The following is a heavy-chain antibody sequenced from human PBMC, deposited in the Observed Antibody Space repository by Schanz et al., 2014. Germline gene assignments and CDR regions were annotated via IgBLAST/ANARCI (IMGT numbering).Heavy chain of an antibody. CDR1: GFSFSNSW. Sequence: EVQLVESGGGVVQPGRSLRLSCAASGFSFSNSWMSWVRQAPGKGLEWVANIKQDGSEKYYVDSVKGRFTISRDNAKNSLYLQMNSLTAEDTAVYYCARGVRIDYWGQGTLVTVSS. J-gene: IGHJ4*02. D-gene: IGHD3-3*01. V-gene: IGHV3-7*01. CDR2: IKQDGSEK. CDR3: ARGVRIDY.